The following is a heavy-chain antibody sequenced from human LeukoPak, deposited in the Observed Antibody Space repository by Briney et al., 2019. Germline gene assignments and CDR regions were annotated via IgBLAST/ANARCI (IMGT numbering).Heavy chain of an antibody. Sequence: QSGGSLRLSCAASGLTVSSNYMTWVRQAPGKGLKWVSLIYTGGSAYYADSVKGRFTISRDNSKNTLYLQMNSLRAEDTAVYYCANDYMDYYGSGSYAYYYGMDVWGQGTTVTVSS. D-gene: IGHD3-10*01. CDR1: GLTVSSNY. CDR2: IYTGGSA. CDR3: ANDYMDYYGSGSYAYYYGMDV. J-gene: IGHJ6*02. V-gene: IGHV3-53*01.